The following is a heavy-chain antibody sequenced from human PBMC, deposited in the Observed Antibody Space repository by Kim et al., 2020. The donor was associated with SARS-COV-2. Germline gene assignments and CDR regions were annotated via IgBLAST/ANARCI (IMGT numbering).Heavy chain of an antibody. Sequence: GGSLRLSCAASGFTFSSYGMHWVRQAPGKGLEWVAVISYDGSNKYYADSVKGRFTISRDNSKNTLYLQMNSLRAEDTAVYYCAKGYEVDYWGQGTLVTVSS. CDR3: AKGYEVDY. J-gene: IGHJ4*02. CDR1: GFTFSSYG. CDR2: ISYDGSNK. D-gene: IGHD5-12*01. V-gene: IGHV3-30*18.